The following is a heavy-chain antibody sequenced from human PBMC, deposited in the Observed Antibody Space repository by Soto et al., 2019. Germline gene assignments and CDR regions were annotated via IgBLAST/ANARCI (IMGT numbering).Heavy chain of an antibody. Sequence: GGSLRLSCAASGFTFDDYAMHWVRQAPGKGLEWVSGISWNSGSIGYADSVKGRFTISRDNAKNSLYLQMNSLRAEDTALYYCAKGPLYYYDSSGYPNFDYWGQGTLVT. V-gene: IGHV3-9*01. D-gene: IGHD3-22*01. J-gene: IGHJ4*02. CDR2: ISWNSGSI. CDR1: GFTFDDYA. CDR3: AKGPLYYYDSSGYPNFDY.